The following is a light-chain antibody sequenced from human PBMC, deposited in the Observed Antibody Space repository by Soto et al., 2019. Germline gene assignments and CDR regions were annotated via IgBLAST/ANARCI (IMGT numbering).Light chain of an antibody. CDR1: QSVSSY. V-gene: IGKV3-11*01. CDR2: DAS. CDR3: QQRSKKPPT. J-gene: IGKJ1*01. Sequence: EIVLTQSPATLSLSPGERATLSCRASQSVSSYLAWYQQKPGQAPRLLIYDASNRATGIPARFSGSGSGTDFTLTISRLEPEDFAVYYCQQRSKKPPTFGHGTKVDIK.